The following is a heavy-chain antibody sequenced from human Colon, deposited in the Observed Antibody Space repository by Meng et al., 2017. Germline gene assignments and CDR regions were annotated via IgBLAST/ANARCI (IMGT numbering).Heavy chain of an antibody. Sequence: GGSLRLSCAASGFTFSSYAMHWVRQAPGKGLEWVAVISYDGSNKYYADSVKGRFTISRDNSKNTLYLQMNSLRAEGTAVYYCVGSYFDYWGQGTLVTVSS. J-gene: IGHJ4*02. CDR1: GFTFSSYA. V-gene: IGHV3-30*01. CDR2: ISYDGSNK. D-gene: IGHD1-26*01. CDR3: VGSYFDY.